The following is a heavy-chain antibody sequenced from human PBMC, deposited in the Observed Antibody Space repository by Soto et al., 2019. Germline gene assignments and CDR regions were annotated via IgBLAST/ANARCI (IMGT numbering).Heavy chain of an antibody. CDR3: ARSHDYYYYMDV. V-gene: IGHV4-31*03. CDR1: GGSISSGGYY. Sequence: SETLSLTCTVSGGSISSGGYYWSWIRQHPGKGLEWIGYIYYSGSTYYNPSLKSRVTISVDTSKNQFSLKLSSVTAADTAVYYCARSHDYYYYMDVWGKGTTVTVSS. J-gene: IGHJ6*03. CDR2: IYYSGST.